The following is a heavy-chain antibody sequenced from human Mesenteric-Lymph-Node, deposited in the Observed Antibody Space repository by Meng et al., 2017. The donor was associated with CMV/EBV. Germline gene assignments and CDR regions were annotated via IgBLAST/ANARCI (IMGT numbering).Heavy chain of an antibody. CDR1: YTFNAYG. Sequence: YTFNAYGLSWVRQAPGQGLEWMGWINTKTGEPTYAQGFTGRFVFSLDTSVSTSFLHISGLKPEDTAIYFCARGKLLWFGESVDWFDSWGHGTLVTVSS. J-gene: IGHJ5*01. D-gene: IGHD3-10*01. V-gene: IGHV7-4-1*02. CDR3: ARGKLLWFGESVDWFDS. CDR2: INTKTGEP.